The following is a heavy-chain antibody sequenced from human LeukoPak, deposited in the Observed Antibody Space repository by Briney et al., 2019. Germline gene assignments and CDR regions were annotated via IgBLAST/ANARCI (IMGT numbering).Heavy chain of an antibody. V-gene: IGHV4-34*01. CDR1: GGSFSGYY. CDR3: ARDKEPAFDI. CDR2: INHSGST. Sequence: SETLSLTCAVYGGSFSGYYWSWIRQPPGKGLEWIGEINHSGSTYYNPSLKSRVTISVDTSKNQFSLKLSSVTAADTAVYYCARDKEPAFDIWGQGTMVTVSS. D-gene: IGHD1-14*01. J-gene: IGHJ3*02.